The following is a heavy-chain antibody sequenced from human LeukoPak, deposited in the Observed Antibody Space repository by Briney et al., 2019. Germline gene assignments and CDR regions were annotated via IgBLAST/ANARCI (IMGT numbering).Heavy chain of an antibody. CDR2: IYYSGST. CDR3: ARMWFSSSWDRQFDP. J-gene: IGHJ5*02. D-gene: IGHD6-13*01. CDR1: GGSISSYY. Sequence: SETLSLTCTVSGGSISSYYWSWIRQPPGKGLEWIGYIYYSGSTNYNPSLKSRVTISVDTSKNQFSLKLSSVTAADTAVYYCARMWFSSSWDRQFDPWGQGTLVIVSS. V-gene: IGHV4-59*01.